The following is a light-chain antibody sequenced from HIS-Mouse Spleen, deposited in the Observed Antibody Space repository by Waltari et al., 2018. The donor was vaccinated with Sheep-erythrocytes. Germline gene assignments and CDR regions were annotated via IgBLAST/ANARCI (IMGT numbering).Light chain of an antibody. CDR3: QAWDSSTDVV. Sequence: SYELTQPPSVSVSPGQTASITCSGDKLGDKYACWYQQKPGQSPVLVIYQDSKRHSGIPERISGSNDGNTATLTISGTQAMDEADYYCQAWDSSTDVVFGGGTKLTVL. CDR2: QDS. CDR1: KLGDKY. J-gene: IGLJ2*01. V-gene: IGLV3-1*01.